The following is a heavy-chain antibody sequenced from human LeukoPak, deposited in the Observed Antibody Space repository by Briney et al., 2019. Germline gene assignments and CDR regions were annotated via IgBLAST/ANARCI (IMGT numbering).Heavy chain of an antibody. J-gene: IGHJ4*02. V-gene: IGHV4-39*07. D-gene: IGHD3-22*01. CDR3: ARDKYYYDNSGSDY. CDR2: IYYSGST. CDR1: GGSISSSTYY. Sequence: PSETLSLTCTVSGGSISSSTYYWGWLRQPPGKGLEWIGSIYYSGSTYYNPSLKSRVTISVDTSKNQFSLKLSSVTAADTAVHYCARDKYYYDNSGSDYWGQGTLVTVSS.